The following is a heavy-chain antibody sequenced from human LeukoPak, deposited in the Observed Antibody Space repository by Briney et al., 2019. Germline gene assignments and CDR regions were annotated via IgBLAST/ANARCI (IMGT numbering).Heavy chain of an antibody. J-gene: IGHJ4*02. V-gene: IGHV4-38-2*02. CDR2: IYHSGSI. CDR3: ARQAGRDGYIKYYFDY. CDR1: GYSISSGYY. Sequence: TSETLSLTCSVSGYSISSGYYWGWIRQPPGKGLEWIGSIYHSGSIYYNLSLKSRVTISVDTSKNQFSLKLSSVTAADTAVYYCARQAGRDGYIKYYFDYWGQGTLVTVSS. D-gene: IGHD5-24*01.